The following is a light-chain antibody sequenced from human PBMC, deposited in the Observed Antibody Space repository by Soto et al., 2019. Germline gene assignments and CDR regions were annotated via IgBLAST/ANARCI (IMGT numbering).Light chain of an antibody. CDR3: QQRTNWLT. J-gene: IGKJ3*01. Sequence: EIVLTQSPATLSLSPGERVTLSCRASQNVSTYLAWYQQKPGQAPRLLISDASNRATGIPARFSGSGSGTDFPLTISSLEPEDFAVYYCQQRTNWLTFGPGTKVDIK. V-gene: IGKV3-11*01. CDR2: DAS. CDR1: QNVSTY.